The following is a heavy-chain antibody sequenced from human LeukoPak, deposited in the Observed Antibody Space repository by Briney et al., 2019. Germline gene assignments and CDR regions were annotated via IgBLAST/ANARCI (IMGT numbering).Heavy chain of an antibody. J-gene: IGHJ6*03. V-gene: IGHV4-34*01. CDR3: ARSITMVRGVPEWGYYYMDV. D-gene: IGHD3-10*01. CDR1: GGSFSGYY. CDR2: INHSGST. Sequence: SETLSLTCAVYGGSFSGYYWSWIRQPPGKGLEWIGEINHSGSTNYNPSLKSRVTISVDTSKNQFSLKLSSVTAADTAVYYCARSITMVRGVPEWGYYYMDVWGKGTTVTVSS.